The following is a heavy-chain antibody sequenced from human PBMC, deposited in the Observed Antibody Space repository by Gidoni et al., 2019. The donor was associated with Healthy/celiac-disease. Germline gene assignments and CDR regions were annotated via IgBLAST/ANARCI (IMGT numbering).Heavy chain of an antibody. D-gene: IGHD2-15*01. V-gene: IGHV4-34*01. CDR1: GGSFSGYY. Sequence: QVQLQQWGAGLLKPSETLSLTCAVYGGSFSGYYWSWIRQPPGKGLEWIGEINHSGSTNYNPSLKSRVTISVDTSKNQFSLKLSSVTAADTAVYYCARGPYCSGGSCYPYYFDYWGQGTLVTVSS. J-gene: IGHJ4*02. CDR3: ARGPYCSGGSCYPYYFDY. CDR2: INHSGST.